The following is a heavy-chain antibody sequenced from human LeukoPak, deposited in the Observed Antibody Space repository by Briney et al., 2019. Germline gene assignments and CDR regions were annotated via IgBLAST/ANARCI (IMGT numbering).Heavy chain of an antibody. Sequence: PGGSLRLSCAASGFTFTTYAMNWVRQAPGKGLEWLSAISGSGASTYYADSVKGRFTISRDNSKNTLYLQLSSLRADDTALYYCVKDQGSAFWTSSHESDDAFDMWGQGTMVTVPS. CDR3: VKDQGSAFWTSSHESDDAFDM. J-gene: IGHJ3*02. CDR2: ISGSGAST. V-gene: IGHV3-23*01. CDR1: GFTFTTYA. D-gene: IGHD3/OR15-3a*01.